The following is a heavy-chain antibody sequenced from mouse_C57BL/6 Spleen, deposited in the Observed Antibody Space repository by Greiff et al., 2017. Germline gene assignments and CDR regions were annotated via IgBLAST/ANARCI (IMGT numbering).Heavy chain of an antibody. D-gene: IGHD1-1*01. J-gene: IGHJ2*01. Sequence: EVKLMESGGGLVQPGGSLKLSCAASGFTFSDYYMYWVRQTPEKRLEWVAYISNGGGSTYYPDTVKGRFTISRDNAKNTLYLQMSRLKSEDTAMYYCARGGYYGSSLFDYWGQGTTLTVSS. V-gene: IGHV5-12*01. CDR2: ISNGGGST. CDR3: ARGGYYGSSLFDY. CDR1: GFTFSDYY.